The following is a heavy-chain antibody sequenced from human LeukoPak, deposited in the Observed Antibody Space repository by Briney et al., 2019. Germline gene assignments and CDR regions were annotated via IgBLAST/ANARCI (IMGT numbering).Heavy chain of an antibody. V-gene: IGHV3-23*01. Sequence: GGSLRLSCAASGFTVSSNYMSWVRQAPGKGLEWVSAISGSGGSTYYADSVKGRFTISRDNSKNTLYLQMNSLRAEDTAVYYCANLYSSGWYYFDYWGQGTLVTVSS. J-gene: IGHJ4*02. CDR1: GFTVSSNY. CDR3: ANLYSSGWYYFDY. CDR2: ISGSGGST. D-gene: IGHD6-19*01.